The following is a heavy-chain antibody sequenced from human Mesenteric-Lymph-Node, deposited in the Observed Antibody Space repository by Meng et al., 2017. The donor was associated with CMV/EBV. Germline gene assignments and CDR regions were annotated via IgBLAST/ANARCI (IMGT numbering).Heavy chain of an antibody. CDR2: IYYSGTT. Sequence: SETLSLTCTVSGGSISSYYWSWIRQPPGKGLEWIGYIYYSGTTNYNPSLKNRVTISVDTSKNQFSLKLSSVTAADTAVYYCARGDRSTNFGVVTDYGMDVWGQGTTVTVSS. J-gene: IGHJ6*02. D-gene: IGHD3-3*01. CDR3: ARGDRSTNFGVVTDYGMDV. CDR1: GGSISSYY. V-gene: IGHV4-59*01.